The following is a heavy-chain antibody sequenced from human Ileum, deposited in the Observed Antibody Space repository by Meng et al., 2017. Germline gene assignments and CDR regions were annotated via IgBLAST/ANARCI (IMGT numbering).Heavy chain of an antibody. J-gene: IGHJ4*02. V-gene: IGHV4-31*03. CDR3: ASARYDN. CDR1: GGSIGSAAYY. Sequence: QVQLQESGPGLVKVSQTLSLTCTVSGGSIGSAAYYWTWIRQHPAKGLEWIGYIHYTGSTSYNPSLESRTSTSIDTSNNQFSLRLTSVTAADTAVYYCASARYDNWGQGTLVTVSS. CDR2: IHYTGST.